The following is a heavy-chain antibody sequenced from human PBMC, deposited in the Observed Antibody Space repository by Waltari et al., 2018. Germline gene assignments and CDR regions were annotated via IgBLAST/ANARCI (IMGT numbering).Heavy chain of an antibody. D-gene: IGHD3-10*01. J-gene: IGHJ3*01. V-gene: IGHV1-69-2*01. CDR3: VTALGDRSSASRPFDV. CDR2: FDPEDGET. CDR1: GYRFTDYY. Sequence: EVQLLQSGTELKKPGSTVKRSCQVSGYRFTDYYIHGVQQAPGKGPQWMGIFDPEDGETIYAERFQGRVTITADTSTETAFMELSSLTSDDTAVYYCVTALGDRSSASRPFDVWGLGTLITVSS.